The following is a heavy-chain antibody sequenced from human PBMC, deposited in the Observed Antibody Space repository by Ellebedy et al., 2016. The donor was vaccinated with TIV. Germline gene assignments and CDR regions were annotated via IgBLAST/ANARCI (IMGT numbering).Heavy chain of an antibody. V-gene: IGHV4-34*01. CDR3: ARGALLWFGESLSRKNWFDP. Sequence: SETLSLXCAVYGGSFSGYYWSWIRQPPGKGLEWIGEINHSGSTNYNPSLKSRVTISVDTSKNQFSLKLSSVTAADTAVYYCARGALLWFGESLSRKNWFDPWGQGTLVTVSS. D-gene: IGHD3-10*01. J-gene: IGHJ5*02. CDR1: GGSFSGYY. CDR2: INHSGST.